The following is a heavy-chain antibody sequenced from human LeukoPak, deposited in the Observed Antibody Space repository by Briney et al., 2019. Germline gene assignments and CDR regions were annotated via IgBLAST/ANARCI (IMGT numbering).Heavy chain of an antibody. D-gene: IGHD2-2*01. CDR1: GYTFTSYY. V-gene: IGHV1-46*01. J-gene: IGHJ4*02. CDR2: INPSGGST. CDR3: ARAGVGVVVPAGSRDTAIRSAFDY. Sequence: GASVKVSCKASGYTFTSYYMHWVRQAPGQRLEWMGIINPSGGSTSYAQKFQGRVTMTRETSTSTVYIELSSLRSEETAVYYCARAGVGVVVPAGSRDTAIRSAFDYRGQGTLVTVSS.